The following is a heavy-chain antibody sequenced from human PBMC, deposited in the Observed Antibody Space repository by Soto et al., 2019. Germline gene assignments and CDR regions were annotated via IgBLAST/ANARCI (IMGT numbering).Heavy chain of an antibody. D-gene: IGHD4-4*01. CDR3: AREIKRTTVTTKWFDP. Sequence: SETLSLTCTVSGGSISSYYWSWIRQPAGKGLEWIGRIYTSGSTNYNTSLKSRVTMSVDTSKNQFSLKLSSVTAAHTAVYYCAREIKRTTVTTKWFDPWGQGTLVTVSS. CDR2: IYTSGST. CDR1: GGSISSYY. V-gene: IGHV4-4*07. J-gene: IGHJ5*02.